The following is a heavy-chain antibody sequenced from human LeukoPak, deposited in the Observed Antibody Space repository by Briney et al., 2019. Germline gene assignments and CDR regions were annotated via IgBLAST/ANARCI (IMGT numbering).Heavy chain of an antibody. CDR1: GFTFSRYW. D-gene: IGHD3-22*01. J-gene: IGHJ3*02. Sequence: PGGSLRLSCAASGFTFSRYWMHWVRQAPGKGLVWVSRINNDGSVTTYADSVKGRFTISRDNAKNTLYLQMNSLRAEDTAIYYCARDYDSSGYYEADAFDIWGQGTMVTVSS. CDR2: INNDGSVT. V-gene: IGHV3-74*01. CDR3: ARDYDSSGYYEADAFDI.